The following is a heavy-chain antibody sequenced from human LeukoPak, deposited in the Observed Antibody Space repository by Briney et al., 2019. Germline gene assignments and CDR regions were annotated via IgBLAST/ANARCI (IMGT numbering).Heavy chain of an antibody. CDR2: VYHSGST. J-gene: IGHJ4*02. Sequence: PSETLSLTCTVSGYSISSGYYWSWIRQPPGKGLEWIGSVYHSGSTYYNPSLKSRVTISVDTSKNQFSLKLSSVTAADTAVYYCARPLSQGYTGYDFDYWGQGTLVTVSS. CDR3: ARPLSQGYTGYDFDY. CDR1: GYSISSGYY. V-gene: IGHV4-38-2*02. D-gene: IGHD5-12*01.